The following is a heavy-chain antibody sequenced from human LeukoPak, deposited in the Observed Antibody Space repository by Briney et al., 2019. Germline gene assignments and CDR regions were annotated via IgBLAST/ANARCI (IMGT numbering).Heavy chain of an antibody. V-gene: IGHV3-48*01. CDR1: GFTFSSYS. CDR2: ISSSSSTI. CDR3: ARVVVVAAD. Sequence: GGSLGLSCAASGFTFSSYSMNWVRQAPGKGLEWVSYISSSSSTIYYADSVKGRFTISRDNAKNSLYLQMNSLRAEDTAVYYCARVVVVAADWGQGTLVTVSS. J-gene: IGHJ4*02. D-gene: IGHD2-15*01.